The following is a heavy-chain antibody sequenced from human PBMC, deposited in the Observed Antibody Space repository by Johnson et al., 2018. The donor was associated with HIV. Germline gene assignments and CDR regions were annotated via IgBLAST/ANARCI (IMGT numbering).Heavy chain of an antibody. D-gene: IGHD1-14*01. V-gene: IGHV3-33*03. CDR1: GFTFSPFW. CDR3: ANIPYRSSPHAFDI. J-gene: IGHJ3*02. Sequence: VQLVESGGGLVQPGGSLRLSCSASGFTFSPFWMTWVRQAPGKGLEWVAVIWYDGSKAHYADSVKGRFTISRDNAKNSLYLQMNSLRAEDTAVYYCANIPYRSSPHAFDIWGQGTMVTVSS. CDR2: IWYDGSKA.